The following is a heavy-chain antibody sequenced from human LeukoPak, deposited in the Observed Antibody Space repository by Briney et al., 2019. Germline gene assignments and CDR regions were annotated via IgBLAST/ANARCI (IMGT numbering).Heavy chain of an antibody. J-gene: IGHJ4*02. V-gene: IGHV3-23*01. CDR2: ISGSGGST. CDR1: GFTFSSHA. CDR3: AKMPVSYSSGWSNFDY. Sequence: GGSLRLSCAASGFTFSSHAMSWVRQAPGKGLEWVSGISGSGGSTYYADSVKGRFTISRDNSKNTLYLQMSSLRAEDTAVYYCAKMPVSYSSGWSNFDYWGQGTLVTVSS. D-gene: IGHD6-19*01.